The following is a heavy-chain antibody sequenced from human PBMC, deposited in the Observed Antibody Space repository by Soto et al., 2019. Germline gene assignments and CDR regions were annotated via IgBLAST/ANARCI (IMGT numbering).Heavy chain of an antibody. V-gene: IGHV3-30-3*01. D-gene: IGHD1-26*01. Sequence: PGGSLRLSCAASGFTFSNYIMHWVRQAPGKGLEWVAIILHDGNNKYYADTVKGRFTISRDNAKNSLYLQMNSLRAEDTVVFYCARASYSGSYYYYGMDVWGQGTTVTVSS. CDR2: ILHDGNNK. CDR1: GFTFSNYI. J-gene: IGHJ6*02. CDR3: ARASYSGSYYYYGMDV.